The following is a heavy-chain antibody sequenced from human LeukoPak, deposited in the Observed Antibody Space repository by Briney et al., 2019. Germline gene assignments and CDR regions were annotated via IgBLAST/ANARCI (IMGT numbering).Heavy chain of an antibody. V-gene: IGHV1-18*01. Sequence: GASVKVSCKASGYTFTSYGISWVRQAPGQGLEWMGWISAYNGNTNYAQKLQGRVTMTRDTSTSTVYMELSSLRSEDTAVYYCARDAGRTTKPKHFDYWGQGTLVTVSS. J-gene: IGHJ4*02. CDR3: ARDAGRTTKPKHFDY. CDR1: GYTFTSYG. CDR2: ISAYNGNT. D-gene: IGHD1-7*01.